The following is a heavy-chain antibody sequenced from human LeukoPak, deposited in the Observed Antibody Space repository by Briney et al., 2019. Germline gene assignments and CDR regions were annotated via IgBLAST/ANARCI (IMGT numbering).Heavy chain of an antibody. J-gene: IGHJ4*02. Sequence: GGSLRLSCAASGFTSSSYGMTWVRQAPGKGLEWVSDISGSGIRRDYEDSVKGRFTVSRDNSKNTLFLQMNSLRAEDTAVYYCAKHPSGYYYDHFDYWGQGTLVTVSS. V-gene: IGHV3-23*01. CDR1: GFTSSSYG. CDR3: AKHPSGYYYDHFDY. CDR2: ISGSGIRR. D-gene: IGHD3-22*01.